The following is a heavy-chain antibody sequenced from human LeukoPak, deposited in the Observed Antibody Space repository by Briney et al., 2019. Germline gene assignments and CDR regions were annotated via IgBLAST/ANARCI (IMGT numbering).Heavy chain of an antibody. D-gene: IGHD3-10*01. CDR2: ISYDGSNK. CDR3: ARDPVRSGSPFGDAFDI. J-gene: IGHJ3*02. V-gene: IGHV3-30-3*01. CDR1: GFTFSSYA. Sequence: WGSLRLSCAASGFTFSSYAMHWVRQAPGKGLEWVAVISYDGSNKYYADSVKGRFTISRDNSKNTLYLQMNSLRAEDTAVYYCARDPVRSGSPFGDAFDIWGQGTMVTVSS.